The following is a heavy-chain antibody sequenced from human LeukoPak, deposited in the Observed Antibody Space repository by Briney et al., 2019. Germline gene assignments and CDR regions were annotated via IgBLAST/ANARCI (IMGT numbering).Heavy chain of an antibody. CDR2: IRNNANSYST. CDR3: ARANGYYRDGYDPVVGYYFDH. Sequence: GGSLRLSCAASGFTFSAHYMDWVRQAPGPGLGWVGRIRNNANSYSTEYPASVKGRFIISRDDSKNSTYLQINSLKTEDTAVYHCARANGYYRDGYDPVVGYYFDHWGQGTLVTVSS. CDR1: GFTFSAHY. D-gene: IGHD2-15*01. V-gene: IGHV3-72*01. J-gene: IGHJ4*02.